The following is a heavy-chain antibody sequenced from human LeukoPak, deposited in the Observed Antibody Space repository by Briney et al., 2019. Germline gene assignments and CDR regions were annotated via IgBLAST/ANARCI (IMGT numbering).Heavy chain of an antibody. CDR3: ARVWNYLDF. D-gene: IGHD3-3*01. V-gene: IGHV4-59*11. CDR1: SDSFNSHY. CDR2: IYYTGTT. J-gene: IGHJ4*02. Sequence: WETLSLTCTVSSDSFNSHYWTWIRQPPGKGLEWIGYIYYTGTTNYNPSLTSQVTMSIDTSRSQFSLKLSSVTAADTAVYYCARVWNYLDFWGQGALVTVSS.